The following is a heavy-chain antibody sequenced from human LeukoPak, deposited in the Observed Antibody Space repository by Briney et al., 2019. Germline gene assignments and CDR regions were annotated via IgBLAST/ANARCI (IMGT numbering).Heavy chain of an antibody. CDR3: ARDDVGLATTAHYFDS. Sequence: GGSLRLSCAASGFTFSSYAMSWVRQAPGKGLEWVAIISDVGTHQYYADSVKGRFTISRDDSKNMVFLQMNSLRPEDSAVYYCARDDVGLATTAHYFDSWGQGTLVTVS. CDR2: ISDVGTHQ. J-gene: IGHJ4*02. D-gene: IGHD5-24*01. V-gene: IGHV3-30-3*01. CDR1: GFTFSSYA.